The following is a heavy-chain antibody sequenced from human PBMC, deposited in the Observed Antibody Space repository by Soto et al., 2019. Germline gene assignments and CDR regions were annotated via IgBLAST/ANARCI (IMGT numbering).Heavy chain of an antibody. V-gene: IGHV1-69*13. CDR1: GGTFSGYA. CDR2: IIPIFGTA. Sequence: ASVKVSCKASGGTFSGYAISWVRQAPGQGLEWMGAIIPIFGTANYAQKFQGRVTITADESTSTAYMELISRRSEDPAVYYCAGGGVTTRPTHDAVGYFDYWGQGTLVTVSS. D-gene: IGHD4-17*01. CDR3: AGGGVTTRPTHDAVGYFDY. J-gene: IGHJ4*02.